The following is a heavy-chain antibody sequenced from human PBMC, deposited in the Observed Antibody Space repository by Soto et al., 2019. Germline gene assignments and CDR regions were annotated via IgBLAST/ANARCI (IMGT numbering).Heavy chain of an antibody. J-gene: IGHJ1*01. CDR2: ISGSGGST. Sequence: PGGALRLSCAASWFTFSSYAMSWVPPAPGKGLEWVSAISGSGGSTYYADSVKGRFTISRDNSKNTLYLQMNSLRAEDTAVYYCAKDEDGGAEYFQHWGQGTLVTVSS. CDR3: AKDEDGGAEYFQH. V-gene: IGHV3-23*01. CDR1: WFTFSSYA. D-gene: IGHD6-25*01.